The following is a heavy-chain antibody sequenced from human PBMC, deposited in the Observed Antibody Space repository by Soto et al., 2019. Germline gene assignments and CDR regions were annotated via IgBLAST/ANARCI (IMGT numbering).Heavy chain of an antibody. D-gene: IGHD2-15*01. V-gene: IGHV4-31*03. Sequence: QVQLQESGPGLVKPSQTLSLTCTVSGGSISSGGYYWSWIRQHPGKGREWIGYIYYSGSTYYNPSLKSRVTISVDTSKNQFSLKLSSVTAADTAVYYCARAGYCSGGSCYSLYYFDYWGQGTLVTVSS. CDR1: GGSISSGGYY. CDR2: IYYSGST. CDR3: ARAGYCSGGSCYSLYYFDY. J-gene: IGHJ4*02.